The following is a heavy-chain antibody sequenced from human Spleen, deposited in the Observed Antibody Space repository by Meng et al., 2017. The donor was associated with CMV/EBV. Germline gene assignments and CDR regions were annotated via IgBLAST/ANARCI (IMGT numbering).Heavy chain of an antibody. J-gene: IGHJ5*02. Sequence: YYWSWIRQPPGKGLEWIGEINHSGRTNYNPSLKSRVTISVDTSKNQFSLKLSSVTAADTAVYYCARGRGYCSGGSCYSWGAGTWFDPWGQGTLVTVSS. CDR3: ARGRGYCSGGSCYSWGAGTWFDP. D-gene: IGHD2-15*01. V-gene: IGHV4-34*01. CDR1: YY. CDR2: INHSGRT.